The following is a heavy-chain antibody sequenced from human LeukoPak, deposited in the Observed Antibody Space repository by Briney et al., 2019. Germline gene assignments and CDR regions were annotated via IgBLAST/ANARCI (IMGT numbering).Heavy chain of an antibody. J-gene: IGHJ4*02. CDR1: GFTFTSSA. V-gene: IGHV1-58*01. CDR2: IVVGSGNT. Sequence: PWASVKVSCKASGFTFTSSAVQWVRQARGQRLEWIGWIVVGSGNTNYAQKFQERVTITRDMSTSTAYMELSSLRSEDTAVFYCAASADPSITGTTYWGQGTLVTVSS. CDR3: AASADPSITGTTY. D-gene: IGHD1-7*01.